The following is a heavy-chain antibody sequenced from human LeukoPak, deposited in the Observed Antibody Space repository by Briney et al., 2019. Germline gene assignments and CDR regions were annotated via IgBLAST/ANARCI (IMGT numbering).Heavy chain of an antibody. CDR2: ISSSGSTI. CDR1: GFTFSSYE. J-gene: IGHJ4*02. V-gene: IGHV3-48*03. CDR3: AREWELLRPVLYYFDY. Sequence: GGSLRLSCAASGFTFSSYEMNWVRQAPGKGLEWVSYISSSGSTIYYADSVKGRFTISRDNAKNSLYLQMNSLRAEDAAMYYCAREWELLRPVLYYFDYWGQGTLVTVSS. D-gene: IGHD1-26*01.